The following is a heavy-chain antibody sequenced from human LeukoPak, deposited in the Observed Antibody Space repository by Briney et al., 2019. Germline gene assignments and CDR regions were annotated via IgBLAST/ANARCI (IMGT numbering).Heavy chain of an antibody. D-gene: IGHD3-22*01. CDR3: ARDRKPYYYDSSGYYGFDY. J-gene: IGHJ4*02. CDR1: GGTFSSYA. CDR2: IIPIFGTA. Sequence: ASVKVSCKASGGTFSSYAISWVRQAPGQGLDWMGRIIPIFGTANYAQKFQGRVTITTDESTSTAYMELSSLRSEDTAVYYCARDRKPYYYDSSGYYGFDYWGQGTLVTVSS. V-gene: IGHV1-69*05.